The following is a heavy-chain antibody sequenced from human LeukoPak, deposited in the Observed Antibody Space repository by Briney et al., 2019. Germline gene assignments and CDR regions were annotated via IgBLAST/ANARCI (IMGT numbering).Heavy chain of an antibody. Sequence: SETLSLTCAVYGGSFSGYYWSWIRQPPGKGLEWIGEINHSGSTNYNPSLKSRVTISVDTSKNQFSLKLSSVTAADTAVYYCARVVSGFIDYWGQGTLVAVSS. D-gene: IGHD3-22*01. J-gene: IGHJ4*02. CDR2: INHSGST. V-gene: IGHV4-34*01. CDR3: ARVVSGFIDY. CDR1: GGSFSGYY.